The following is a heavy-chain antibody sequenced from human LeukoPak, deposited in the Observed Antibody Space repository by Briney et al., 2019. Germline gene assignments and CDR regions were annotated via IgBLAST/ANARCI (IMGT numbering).Heavy chain of an antibody. V-gene: IGHV3-21*01. D-gene: IGHD1-14*01. CDR1: GFTFSSYS. J-gene: IGHJ4*02. Sequence: GGSLRLSCAASGFTFSSYSMNWVRQAPGKGLEWVSSISSSSSYIYYADSVKGRFTISRDNSKNTLYLQMNSLRAEDTAVYYCARAGSAYYFDYWGQGTLVTVSS. CDR2: ISSSSSYI. CDR3: ARAGSAYYFDY.